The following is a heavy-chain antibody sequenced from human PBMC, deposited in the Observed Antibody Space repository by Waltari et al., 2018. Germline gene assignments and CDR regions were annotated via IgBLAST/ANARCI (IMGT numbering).Heavy chain of an antibody. CDR3: AKARHPRPDVDTAPYFDY. CDR1: GFTFDDYA. Sequence: EVQLVESGGGLVQPGRCLRLSCAASGFTFDDYAMHWVRQAPGKGLEWVSGISWNSGSIGYADSVKGRFTISRDNAKNSLYLQMNSLRAEDMALYYCAKARHPRPDVDTAPYFDYWGQGTLVTVSS. D-gene: IGHD5-18*01. CDR2: ISWNSGSI. J-gene: IGHJ4*02. V-gene: IGHV3-9*03.